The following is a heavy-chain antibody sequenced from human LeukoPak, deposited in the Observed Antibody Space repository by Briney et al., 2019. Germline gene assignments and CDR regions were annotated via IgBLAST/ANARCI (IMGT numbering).Heavy chain of an antibody. J-gene: IGHJ4*02. Sequence: PGGSLRLSCAASGFTFSSYSMNWVRQAPGKGLEWLSYINTVSGTISYADSVKGRFTISVDNAKASLYLQMDSLRAEDTAVYYCARDQYYAFDCWGQGSLVTVSS. D-gene: IGHD1-26*01. CDR3: ARDQYYAFDC. V-gene: IGHV3-48*01. CDR2: INTVSGTI. CDR1: GFTFSSYS.